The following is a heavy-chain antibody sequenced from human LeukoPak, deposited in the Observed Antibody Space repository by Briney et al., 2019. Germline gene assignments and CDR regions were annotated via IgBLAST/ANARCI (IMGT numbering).Heavy chain of an antibody. J-gene: IGHJ4*02. D-gene: IGHD5-24*01. CDR1: GGTFSSYA. CDR2: IIPIFGTA. V-gene: IGHV1-69*06. CDR3: ALGGRDGYDLYDY. Sequence: SVKVSCKASGGTFSSYAISWVRQAPGQGLEWMGGIIPIFGTANYAQKFQGRVTVTADKSTSTAYMELSSLRSEDTAVYYCALGGRDGYDLYDYWGQGTLVTVSS.